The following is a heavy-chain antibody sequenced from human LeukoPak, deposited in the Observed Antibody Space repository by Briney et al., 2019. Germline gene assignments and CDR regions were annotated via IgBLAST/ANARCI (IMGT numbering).Heavy chain of an antibody. D-gene: IGHD3-10*01. CDR2: IYPGDSDT. CDR1: GYSFTSYW. CDR3: ARHVLTMVRGSVSFDY. V-gene: IGHV5-51*01. Sequence: GESLKISCKGSGYSFTSYWIGWVRQMPGKGLEWMGIIYPGDSDTRYSPSFQGQVTISADKSISTAYLQWSSLKASDTAMYYCARHVLTMVRGSVSFDYWGQGTLVTVSS. J-gene: IGHJ4*02.